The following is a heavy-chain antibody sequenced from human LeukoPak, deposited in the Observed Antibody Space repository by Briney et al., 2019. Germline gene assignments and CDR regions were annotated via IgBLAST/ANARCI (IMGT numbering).Heavy chain of an antibody. CDR2: ITADSGTT. D-gene: IGHD6-13*01. CDR3: ARAGRAAGGFGY. Sequence: PGGSLRLSCVVSGFTFSTKSMNWVRQAPGKGLEWVSYITADSGTTYYADSVKGRFTISRDNAKNSLYLQMNSLRAEDTAVYYCARAGRAAGGFGYWGQGTLVTVSS. V-gene: IGHV3-48*04. J-gene: IGHJ4*02. CDR1: GFTFSTKS.